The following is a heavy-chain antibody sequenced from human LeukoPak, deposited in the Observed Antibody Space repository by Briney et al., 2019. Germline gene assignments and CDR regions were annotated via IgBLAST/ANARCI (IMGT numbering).Heavy chain of an antibody. V-gene: IGHV4-31*03. J-gene: IGHJ4*02. CDR2: IYYSGST. D-gene: IGHD2-2*01. CDR1: GGSISSGGYY. Sequence: SETLSLTCTVSGGSISSGGYYWSWVRQHPGTGLEWIGYIYYSGSTYYNPSLKSRVTISVDTSKNQFSLKLSSVTAADTAVYYCAREGYCNNTICDKPFDYWGQGTLVTVSS. CDR3: AREGYCNNTICDKPFDY.